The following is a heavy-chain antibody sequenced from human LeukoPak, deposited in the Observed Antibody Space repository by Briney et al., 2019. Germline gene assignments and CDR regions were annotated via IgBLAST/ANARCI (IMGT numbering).Heavy chain of an antibody. CDR3: ARDSVTMVRGTGDY. CDR1: GYTFPRYY. Sequence: ASVKVSCKASGYTFPRYYMHWVRPAPGQGLEWMGWINPNSGGTNYAQKFQGRVTMTRDTSISTAYMELSRLRSDDTAVYYCARDSVTMVRGTGDYWAREPWSPSPQ. D-gene: IGHD3-10*01. CDR2: INPNSGGT. J-gene: IGHJ4*02. V-gene: IGHV1-2*02.